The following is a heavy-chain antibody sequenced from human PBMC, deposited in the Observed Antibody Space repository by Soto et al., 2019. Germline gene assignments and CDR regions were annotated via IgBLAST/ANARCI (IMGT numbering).Heavy chain of an antibody. V-gene: IGHV3-74*01. CDR2: INSDGSSK. J-gene: IGHJ6*02. Sequence: GSLRLSCAASGFTFSSYWMHWVRQAPGKGLVWVSRINSDGSSKNYADSVKGRFTISRDNAKNTLYLQMNSLRGEDTAVYYCARPLVPAAATQHYYGMDVWGQGTTVTVSS. D-gene: IGHD2-2*01. CDR3: ARPLVPAAATQHYYGMDV. CDR1: GFTFSSYW.